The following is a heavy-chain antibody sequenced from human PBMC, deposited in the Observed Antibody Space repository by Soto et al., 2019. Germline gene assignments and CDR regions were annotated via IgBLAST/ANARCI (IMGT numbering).Heavy chain of an antibody. CDR3: AISSSPLGGMDV. D-gene: IGHD6-13*01. Sequence: GASVKVSCKASGYTFTSYYMHWVRQAPGQGLEWMGIINPSGGSTSYAQKFQGRVTMTRDTSTSTVYMELSSLRSEDTAVYYCAISSSPLGGMDVWGQGTTVTVSS. CDR2: INPSGGST. CDR1: GYTFTSYY. J-gene: IGHJ6*02. V-gene: IGHV1-46*03.